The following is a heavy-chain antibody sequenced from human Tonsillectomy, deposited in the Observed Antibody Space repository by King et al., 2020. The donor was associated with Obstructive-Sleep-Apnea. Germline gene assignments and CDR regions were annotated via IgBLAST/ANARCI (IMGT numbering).Heavy chain of an antibody. CDR2: ISYDGSNK. CDR1: GFTFSSYG. V-gene: IGHV3-30*18. J-gene: IGHJ4*02. D-gene: IGHD6-6*01. Sequence: VQLVESGGGVVQPGRSLRLSCAASGFTFSSYGMHWVRQAPGKGLEWVAVISYDGSNKYYADPVKGRFTISRDNSKNTLYLQMNSLRGEDTAVYYCAKDRTAVYSNSPSDYWGKGTLVTVSS. CDR3: AKDRTAVYSNSPSDY.